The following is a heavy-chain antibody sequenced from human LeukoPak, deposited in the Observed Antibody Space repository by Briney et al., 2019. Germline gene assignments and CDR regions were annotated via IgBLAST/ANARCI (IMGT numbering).Heavy chain of an antibody. CDR1: GFTFDDYA. V-gene: IGHV3-9*01. CDR3: ARKRIAARAYNWFDP. J-gene: IGHJ5*02. CDR2: ISWNSGAI. Sequence: GGSLRLSCAASGFTFDDYAMHWVRQAPGKGLEWVSGISWNSGAIGYADSVKGRCTISRDNAKNSLYLQMNSLRAEDTAVYYCARKRIAARAYNWFDPWGQGTLVTVSS. D-gene: IGHD6-6*01.